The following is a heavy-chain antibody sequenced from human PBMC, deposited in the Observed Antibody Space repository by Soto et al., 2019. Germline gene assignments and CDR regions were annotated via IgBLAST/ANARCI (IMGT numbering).Heavy chain of an antibody. CDR3: AKDISSYSGSYDI. D-gene: IGHD1-26*01. CDR2: ISWNSGSI. CDR1: GFTFDDYA. V-gene: IGHV3-9*01. J-gene: IGHJ3*02. Sequence: EVQLVESGGGLVQPGRSLRLSCAASGFTFDDYAMHWVRQAPGKGLEWVSGISWNSGSIGYADSVKGRFTISRDNDKNSLYLQMNSLRAEDTALYYCAKDISSYSGSYDIWGQGTMVTVSS.